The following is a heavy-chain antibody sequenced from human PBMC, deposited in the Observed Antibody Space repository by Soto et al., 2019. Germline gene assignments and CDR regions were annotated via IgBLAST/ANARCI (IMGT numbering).Heavy chain of an antibody. Sequence: SETLSLTCGVYGGSFSGYYLSWIRQPPGKGLEWIGYIYYSGSTNYNPSLKSRVTISVDTSKNQFSLKLSSVTAADTAVYYCARIPYDILTGYGYYGMDVWGQGTTGTVSS. D-gene: IGHD3-9*01. J-gene: IGHJ6*02. CDR1: GGSFSGYY. CDR2: IYYSGST. CDR3: ARIPYDILTGYGYYGMDV. V-gene: IGHV4-59*01.